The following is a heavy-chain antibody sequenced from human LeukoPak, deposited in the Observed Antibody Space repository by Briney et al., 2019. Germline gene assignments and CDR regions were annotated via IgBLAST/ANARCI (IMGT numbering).Heavy chain of an antibody. CDR3: ARSTIHPGYSFDY. Sequence: ASVKVSCKASGYTFTSYDINWVRQATGQGLEWMGWMNPNSGNTGYAQKFRGRVTMTRNTSISTAYMELSSLRSEDTAVYYCARSTIHPGYSFDYWGQGTLVTVSS. CDR1: GYTFTSYD. D-gene: IGHD2-21*01. V-gene: IGHV1-8*01. CDR2: MNPNSGNT. J-gene: IGHJ4*02.